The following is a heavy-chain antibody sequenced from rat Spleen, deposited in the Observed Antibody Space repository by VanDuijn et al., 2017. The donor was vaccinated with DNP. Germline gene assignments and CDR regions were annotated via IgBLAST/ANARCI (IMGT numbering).Heavy chain of an antibody. Sequence: EVQLQESGSGLVKPSQSLSLTCSVTGYSITSNFWNWIRKFPGNKLEWMGYINNAGSTYYNPSLESRISITRDTSKNQFFLQVNSIITEDTATYYCASYYFDYWGQGVMVTVS. J-gene: IGHJ2*01. CDR3: ASYYFDY. CDR2: INNAGST. V-gene: IGHV3-3*01. CDR1: GYSITSNF.